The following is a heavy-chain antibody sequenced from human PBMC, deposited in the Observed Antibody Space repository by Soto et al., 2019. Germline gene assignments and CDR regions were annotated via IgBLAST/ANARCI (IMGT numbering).Heavy chain of an antibody. CDR3: AASDSSSWQHDY. Sequence: QVQLVQSGAELKKPGSSVRVSCKISGDSFSSYAISWVRQAPGEGLEWVGGIIPIFETANYAQKFQDRVTITAVESTTTAYMEVTRLRPEDTAIFYCAASDSSSWQHDYWGQGTLITVSS. J-gene: IGHJ4*02. CDR1: GDSFSSYA. CDR2: IIPIFETA. D-gene: IGHD6-13*01. V-gene: IGHV1-69*01.